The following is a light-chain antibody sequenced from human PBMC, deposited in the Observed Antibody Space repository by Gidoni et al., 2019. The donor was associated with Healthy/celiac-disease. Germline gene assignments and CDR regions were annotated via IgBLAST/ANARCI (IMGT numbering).Light chain of an antibody. CDR2: RNN. V-gene: IGLV1-47*01. J-gene: IGLJ3*02. CDR3: AAWDDSLSGRV. CDR1: SSNIGSNY. Sequence: QSVLTQPPSASGTPGPRVTISCSGSSSNIGSNYVYRYQQLPGTAPKLLIYRNNQQPSGVPDRFSGSKSGTSASLAISGLRSEDEADYYCAAWDDSLSGRVFGGGTKLTVL.